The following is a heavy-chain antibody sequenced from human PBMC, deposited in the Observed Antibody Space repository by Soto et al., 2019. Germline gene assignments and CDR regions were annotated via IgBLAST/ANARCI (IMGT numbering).Heavy chain of an antibody. V-gene: IGHV4-59*08. J-gene: IGHJ4*02. CDR1: GGSIGSYY. D-gene: IGHD3-3*01. CDR3: ARGGWRQIDY. Sequence: QVQLQESGPGLVKPSETLSLTCSVSGGSIGSYYWSWIRQPPGKGLEWIGYIYYSGSTNYNPSLKSRVTISVDTSKNQFSLKLSSVTAADTAVYYCARGGWRQIDYRGQGTLVNVSS. CDR2: IYYSGST.